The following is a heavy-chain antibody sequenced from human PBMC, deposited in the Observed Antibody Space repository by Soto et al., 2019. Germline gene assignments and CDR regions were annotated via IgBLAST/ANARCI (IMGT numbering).Heavy chain of an antibody. CDR1: GFTFSSYS. V-gene: IGHV3-48*01. Sequence: EVQLVESGGGLVQPGGSLRLSCAASGFTFSSYSMNWVRQAPGKGLEGVSYISSSSSTIYYADSVKGRFTISRDNAKNSLYLQMNSLRAEDTAVYYCARDVKSLGDYWGQGTLVTVSS. CDR2: ISSSSSTI. CDR3: ARDVKSLGDY. J-gene: IGHJ4*02. D-gene: IGHD3-16*01.